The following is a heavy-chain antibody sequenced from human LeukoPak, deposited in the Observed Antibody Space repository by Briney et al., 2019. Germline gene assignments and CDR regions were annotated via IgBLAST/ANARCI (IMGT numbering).Heavy chain of an antibody. CDR3: TRDLAY. J-gene: IGHJ4*02. V-gene: IGHV3-48*01. CDR1: GYTFSSYT. Sequence: GGSLRLSCVASGYTFSSYTMNWVRQAPGKGLEWVPYISSGSSEKYYADSVEGRFSISRDNAKNSLYLQMNSLRAEDTAMSYCTRDLAYWGQGTRVTVSS. CDR2: ISSGSSEK.